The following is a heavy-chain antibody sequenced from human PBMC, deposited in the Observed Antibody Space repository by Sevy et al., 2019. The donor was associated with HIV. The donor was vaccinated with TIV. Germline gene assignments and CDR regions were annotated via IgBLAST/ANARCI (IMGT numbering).Heavy chain of an antibody. V-gene: IGHV3-23*01. Sequence: GSLRLSCAVSGFNFNIYSMSWVRQAPGKGLEWVSTLSFGCGKINYADSVKGRFIISRDDSKNTPYLQMNSLRADDTAVYFCARAGCTRPHDYWGQGTLVTVSS. J-gene: IGHJ4*02. CDR2: LSFGCGKI. CDR3: ARAGCTRPHDY. D-gene: IGHD2-8*01. CDR1: GFNFNIYS.